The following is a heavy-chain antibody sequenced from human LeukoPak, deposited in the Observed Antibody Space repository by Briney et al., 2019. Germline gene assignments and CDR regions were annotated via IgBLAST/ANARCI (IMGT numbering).Heavy chain of an antibody. J-gene: IGHJ6*03. CDR2: IKQDGSEK. Sequence: GGSLRLSCAASGFTFSNYWMTWVRQAPGKGLEWVGNIKQDGSEKYYVDSVKGRFTISRDNAKNSLYLQMSSLRAEDTAVYYCAKAAVAGLYYYYYMDVWGKGTTVTISS. D-gene: IGHD6-19*01. CDR1: GFTFSNYW. V-gene: IGHV3-7*01. CDR3: AKAAVAGLYYYYYMDV.